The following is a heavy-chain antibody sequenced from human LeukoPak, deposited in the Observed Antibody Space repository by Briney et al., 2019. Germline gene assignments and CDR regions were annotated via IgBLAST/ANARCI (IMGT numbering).Heavy chain of an antibody. CDR1: GFTFDDYA. CDR3: AKDRKIAVAAYYFDY. Sequence: GGSLRLSCAASGFTFDDYAMHWVRQAPGKGLEWVSGISWNSGSIGYADSVKGRFTISRDNAKNSLYLQMNSLRAGDTALYYCAKDRKIAVAAYYFDYWGQGTLVTVSS. J-gene: IGHJ4*02. V-gene: IGHV3-9*01. D-gene: IGHD6-19*01. CDR2: ISWNSGSI.